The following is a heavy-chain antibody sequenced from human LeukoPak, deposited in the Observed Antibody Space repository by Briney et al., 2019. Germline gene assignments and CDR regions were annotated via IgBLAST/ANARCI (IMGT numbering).Heavy chain of an antibody. J-gene: IGHJ3*02. CDR3: ATIGLGWELRGGDAFDI. Sequence: ASVKVSCKASGYTFTSYYMHWVRQAPGQGLEWMGIINPSGGSTSYAQKFQGRVTMTEDTSTDTAYMELSSLRSEDTAVYYCATIGLGWELRGGDAFDIWGQGTMVTVSS. CDR1: GYTFTSYY. V-gene: IGHV1-46*01. CDR2: INPSGGST. D-gene: IGHD1-26*01.